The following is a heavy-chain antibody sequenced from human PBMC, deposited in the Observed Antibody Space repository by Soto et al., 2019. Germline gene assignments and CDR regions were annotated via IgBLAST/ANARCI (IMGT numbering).Heavy chain of an antibody. Sequence: GAALKISCKGSGYSFIDYWIGWVRQMPGKGLEWMGIIYPGDSDTRYSPSFQGQVTISADKSISTAYLQWSSLKASDTAMYYCASQEMATKNVDAFDIWGQGTMVTVS. V-gene: IGHV5-51*01. J-gene: IGHJ3*02. CDR1: GYSFIDYW. CDR2: IYPGDSDT. D-gene: IGHD5-12*01. CDR3: ASQEMATKNVDAFDI.